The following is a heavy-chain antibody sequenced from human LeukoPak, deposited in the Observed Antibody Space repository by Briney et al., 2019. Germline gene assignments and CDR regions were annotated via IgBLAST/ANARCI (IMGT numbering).Heavy chain of an antibody. CDR1: GGSISSSSYY. CDR2: IYYSGSA. CDR3: ARRNRITMVRGVGFDI. J-gene: IGHJ3*02. D-gene: IGHD3-10*01. Sequence: SETLSLTCTVSGGSISSSSYYWGWIRQPPGKGLEWIGSIYYSGSAYYNPSLKSRVTISVDTSKNQFSLKLSSVTAADTAVYYCARRNRITMVRGVGFDIWGQGTMVTVSS. V-gene: IGHV4-39*07.